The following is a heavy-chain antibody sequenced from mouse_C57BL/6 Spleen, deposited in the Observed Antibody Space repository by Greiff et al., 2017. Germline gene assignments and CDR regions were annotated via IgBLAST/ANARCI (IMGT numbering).Heavy chain of an antibody. CDR2: IYPGSGST. V-gene: IGHV1-55*01. J-gene: IGHJ4*01. D-gene: IGHD2-4*01. Sequence: QVHVKQPGAELVKPGASVKMSCKASGYTFTSYWITWVKQRPGQGLEWIGDIYPGSGSTNYNEKFKSKATLTVDTSSSTAYMQLSSLTSEDSAVYYCARELGLRHYAMDYWGQGTSVTVSS. CDR3: ARELGLRHYAMDY. CDR1: GYTFTSYW.